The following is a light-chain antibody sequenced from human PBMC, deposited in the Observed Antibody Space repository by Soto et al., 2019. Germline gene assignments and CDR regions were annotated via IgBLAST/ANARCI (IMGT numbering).Light chain of an antibody. Sequence: ELVMTQSPATLSVSPGERATLSCRASQSVSSNLAWYQQKPGQAPRLLIYGASTRATGIPARFSGSGSGTEFTLTINSLQAEDCAVYYCQQYYNWPRTFGQGTRLEIK. CDR3: QQYYNWPRT. CDR2: GAS. J-gene: IGKJ5*01. V-gene: IGKV3-15*01. CDR1: QSVSSN.